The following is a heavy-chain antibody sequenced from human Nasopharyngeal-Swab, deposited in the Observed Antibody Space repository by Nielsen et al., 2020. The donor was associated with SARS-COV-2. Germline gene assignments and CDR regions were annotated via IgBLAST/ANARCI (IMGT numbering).Heavy chain of an antibody. CDR3: ARRLVWFGEAHYYYYGMDV. V-gene: IGHV3-74*01. J-gene: IGHJ6*02. CDR1: GFSFRSYW. CDR2: INSDGTTT. Sequence: GGSLRLSCAASGFSFRSYWMHWVRQAQGKGLVWVSCINSDGTTTRYADSVKGRFTVSRDNAKSTLYLEMNSLGADDTAVYYCARRLVWFGEAHYYYYGMDVWGQGTTVTVSS. D-gene: IGHD3-10*01.